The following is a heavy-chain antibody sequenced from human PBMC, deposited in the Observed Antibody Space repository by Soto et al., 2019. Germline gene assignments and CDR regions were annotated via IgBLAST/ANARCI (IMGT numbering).Heavy chain of an antibody. Sequence: PSETLSLTCTVSGGSISRYYWSWIRQPPGKGLEWIAYIYYSGSTNYNPSLKSRVTISADTSKNQFSLRLSSVTAADTAVYYCASPLLRFLEWLPIDYWGQGTLVTVSS. J-gene: IGHJ4*02. CDR2: IYYSGST. CDR3: ASPLLRFLEWLPIDY. D-gene: IGHD3-3*01. V-gene: IGHV4-59*01. CDR1: GGSISRYY.